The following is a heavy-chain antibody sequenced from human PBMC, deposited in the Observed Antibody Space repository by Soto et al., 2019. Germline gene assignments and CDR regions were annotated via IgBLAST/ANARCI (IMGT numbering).Heavy chain of an antibody. CDR2: ISAYNGNT. D-gene: IGHD5-12*01. V-gene: IGHV1-18*01. J-gene: IGHJ6*02. CDR3: ARWWRDGYNLYYYGMDV. CDR1: GYTFTTYG. Sequence: ASVKVSCKASGYTFTTYGIAWVRQAPGQGLEWLGWISAYNGNTNYAQKFQGRVTMTTETSTNTAYMEVRSLRSDDTAVYYCARWWRDGYNLYYYGMDVWGQGTTVTVSS.